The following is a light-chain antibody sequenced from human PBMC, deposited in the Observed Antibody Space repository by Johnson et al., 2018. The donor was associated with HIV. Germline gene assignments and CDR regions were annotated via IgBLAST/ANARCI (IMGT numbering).Light chain of an antibody. Sequence: VLTQPPSVSAAPGQKVTISCSGSSSNIGNNYVSWYQQLPGTAPKLLIYESNKRPSGIPDRFSASKSATSAALAITGLQTGDEADYYCGTWDSSLSDYVFGTGTKVTVL. J-gene: IGLJ1*01. V-gene: IGLV1-51*02. CDR2: ESN. CDR1: SSNIGNNY. CDR3: GTWDSSLSDYV.